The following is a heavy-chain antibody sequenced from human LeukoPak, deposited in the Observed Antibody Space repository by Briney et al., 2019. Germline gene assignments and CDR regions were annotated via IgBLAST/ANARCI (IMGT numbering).Heavy chain of an antibody. D-gene: IGHD3-22*01. CDR1: GGTFSSYA. J-gene: IGHJ4*02. CDR3: ARDWSLYYYDSSGYYFGY. CDR2: IIPIFGTA. V-gene: IGHV1-69*13. Sequence: SVKVSCKASGGTFSSYAISWVRQAPGQGLEWMGGIIPIFGTANYAQKFQGRVTITADESTSTAYMELSSLRSEDTAVYYCARDWSLYYYDSSGYYFGYWGQGTLVAVSS.